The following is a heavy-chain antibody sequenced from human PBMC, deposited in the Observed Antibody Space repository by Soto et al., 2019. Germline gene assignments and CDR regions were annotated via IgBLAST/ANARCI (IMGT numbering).Heavy chain of an antibody. Sequence: EVQLVESGGGLVQPGGSLRLSCAASGFTFSSYAMHWVRQAPGKGLEYVSAISSNGGSTYYANSVKGRFTISIDNSKNTLYLEIGRLRAEDIAVYYCAREGCLSSTLCYSSDYWGQGTLLTVA. CDR2: ISSNGGST. CDR3: AREGCLSSTLCYSSDY. CDR1: GFTFSSYA. D-gene: IGHD2-2*01. V-gene: IGHV3-64*01. J-gene: IGHJ4*02.